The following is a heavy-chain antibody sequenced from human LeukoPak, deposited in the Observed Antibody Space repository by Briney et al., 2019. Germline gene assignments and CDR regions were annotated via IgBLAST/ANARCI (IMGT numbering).Heavy chain of an antibody. CDR3: ARDGSPYYYYMDV. Sequence: GASVKVSCKASGGNLSSYAISWVRQAPGQGLEWMGIINPSGGSTSYAQKFQGRVTMTSDTSTSTVYMELSSLRSEDTAVYYCARDGSPYYYYMDVWGKGTTVTVSS. J-gene: IGHJ6*03. CDR2: INPSGGST. CDR1: GGNLSSYA. V-gene: IGHV1-46*01.